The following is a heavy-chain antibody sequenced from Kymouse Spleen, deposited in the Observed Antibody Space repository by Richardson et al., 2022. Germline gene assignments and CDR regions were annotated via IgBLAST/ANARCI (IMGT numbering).Heavy chain of an antibody. J-gene: IGHJ5*02. D-gene: IGHD1-26*01. V-gene: IGHV4-39*01. CDR3: ARQKSGSYYPNWFDP. CDR2: IYYSGST. Sequence: QLQLQESGPGLVKPSETLSLTCTVSGGSISSSSYYWGWIRQPPGKGLEWIGSIYYSGSTYYNPSLKSRVTISVDTSKNQFSLKLSSVTAADTAVYYCARQKSGSYYPNWFDPWGQGTLVTVSS. CDR1: GGSISSSSYY.